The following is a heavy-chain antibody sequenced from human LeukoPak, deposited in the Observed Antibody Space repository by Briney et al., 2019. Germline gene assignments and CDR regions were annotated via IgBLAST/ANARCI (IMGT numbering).Heavy chain of an antibody. Sequence: PGGSLRLSCVASGFTFASYSMNWVRQAPGKGLEWVSYIRSSDTTIYYGESVKGRFTISTDSAKNSLYLQMNNLRDKDTAVYYCARDHNWAFDIWGQGTILTVSS. CDR1: GFTFASYS. J-gene: IGHJ3*02. CDR2: IRSSDTTI. CDR3: ARDHNWAFDI. V-gene: IGHV3-48*02.